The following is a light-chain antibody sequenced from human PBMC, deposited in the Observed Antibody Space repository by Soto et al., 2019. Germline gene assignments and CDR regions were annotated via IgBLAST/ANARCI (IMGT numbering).Light chain of an antibody. Sequence: DIQMTQSPSSVSAALGDRVTITFRPSQSIDNFLNWYQQKPGKAPNLLIYAASSLQSGVSSRFSGSGSGTDFTLTISSLQPEDSATYYCQQSYSLPYTFGQGTKVDIK. CDR3: QQSYSLPYT. V-gene: IGKV1-39*01. J-gene: IGKJ2*01. CDR2: AAS. CDR1: QSIDNF.